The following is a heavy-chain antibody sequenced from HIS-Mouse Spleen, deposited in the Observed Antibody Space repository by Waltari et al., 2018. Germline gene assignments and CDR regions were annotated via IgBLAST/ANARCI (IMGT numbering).Heavy chain of an antibody. Sequence: QVQLVQSGAEVKKPGASVKVSCKASGYTFTSYDINWVRQATGQGLEWMGWKKPKSGNTGYAQKFQGRVTMNRNTSISTAYMELSSLRSEDTAVYYCARPDYYDSSGYYYVGGWFDPWGQGTLVTVSS. CDR1: GYTFTSYD. J-gene: IGHJ5*02. CDR3: ARPDYYDSSGYYYVGGWFDP. CDR2: KKPKSGNT. V-gene: IGHV1-8*01. D-gene: IGHD3-22*01.